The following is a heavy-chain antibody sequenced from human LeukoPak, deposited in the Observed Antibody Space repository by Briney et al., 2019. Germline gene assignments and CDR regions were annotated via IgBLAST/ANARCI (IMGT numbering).Heavy chain of an antibody. D-gene: IGHD1-26*01. CDR1: GFTFSSYW. J-gene: IGHJ4*02. CDR2: INSDGSVT. Sequence: GGSLRLSCAASGFTFSSYWMHWVRQAPGKGLLWVSRINSDGSVTTYADSVKGRFTISRDNAKNTLYLQMNSLRAEDTAVYYCTRATGSLYGLSYWGQGTLVTVSS. CDR3: TRATGSLYGLSY. V-gene: IGHV3-74*01.